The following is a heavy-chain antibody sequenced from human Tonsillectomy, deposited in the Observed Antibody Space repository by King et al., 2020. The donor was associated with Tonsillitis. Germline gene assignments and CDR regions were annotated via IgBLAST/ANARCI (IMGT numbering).Heavy chain of an antibody. Sequence: QLVQSGGGLVQPGGSLKLSGAASGFTFSGSAMHWVRQASGKGLEWVGRIRSKANSYATAYAASVIGRFTISRDDSKNTAYLQMNSLKTEDTAVYYCTRSETGVFDYWGQGTLVTVSS. J-gene: IGHJ4*02. CDR1: GFTFSGSA. D-gene: IGHD7-27*01. V-gene: IGHV3-73*01. CDR2: IRSKANSYAT. CDR3: TRSETGVFDY.